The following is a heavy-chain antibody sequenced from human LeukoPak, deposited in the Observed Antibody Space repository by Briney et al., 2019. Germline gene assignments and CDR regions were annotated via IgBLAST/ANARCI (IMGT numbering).Heavy chain of an antibody. Sequence: GRPLRLSCAASGFTFDDYAMHWVRQASGKGLEWVSGISWNSGSIGYADSVKGRFTISRDNAKNSLYLQMNSLRAEDTALYYCAKSSFSYYYYYMDAWGKGTMVTVSS. CDR1: GFTFDDYA. J-gene: IGHJ6*03. CDR3: AKSSFSYYYYYMDA. V-gene: IGHV3-9*01. CDR2: ISWNSGSI.